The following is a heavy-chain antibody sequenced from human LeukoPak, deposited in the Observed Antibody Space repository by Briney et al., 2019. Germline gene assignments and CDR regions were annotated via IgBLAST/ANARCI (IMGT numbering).Heavy chain of an antibody. D-gene: IGHD4-17*01. CDR2: VRSKTYGRAI. Sequence: PGGSLRLSCTTSGFFFGAYAMSWFRQAPGKGLEWVGFVRSKTYGRAIEYAASVKGRFTISRDDSKGIAYLQMNSLKTEDTAVYYCARDQLGGDPDDYYYYYMDVWGKGTTVTVSS. V-gene: IGHV3-49*03. CDR3: ARDQLGGDPDDYYYYYMDV. CDR1: GFFFGAYA. J-gene: IGHJ6*03.